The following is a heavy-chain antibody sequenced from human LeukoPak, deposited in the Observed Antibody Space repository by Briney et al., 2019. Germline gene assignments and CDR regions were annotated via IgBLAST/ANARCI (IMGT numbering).Heavy chain of an antibody. CDR2: ISYDGSNK. D-gene: IGHD3-22*01. CDR3: AKGRNYYDSSGYSLYY. CDR1: GFTISSYA. Sequence: GGSLRLSCAASGFTISSYAMHWVRQAPGKGLEWVAVISYDGSNKYYADSVKGRFTISRDNSKNTLYLQMNSLRAEDTAVYYCAKGRNYYDSSGYSLYYWGQGTLVTVSS. V-gene: IGHV3-30-3*01. J-gene: IGHJ4*02.